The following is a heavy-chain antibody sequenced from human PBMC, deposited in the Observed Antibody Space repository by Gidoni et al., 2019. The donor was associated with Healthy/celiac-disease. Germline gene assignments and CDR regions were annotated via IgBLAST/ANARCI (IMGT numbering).Heavy chain of an antibody. CDR1: GFTFMSFS. V-gene: IGHV3-21*01. D-gene: IGHD5-18*01. J-gene: IGHJ4*02. CDR3: ASGYSYGFFDY. CDR2: ISSSSSYI. Sequence: EVQLVESGGGLVKPGGSLRLSCAASGFTFMSFSMNWLRQAPGKGLEWVSSISSSSSYIYYADSVKGRFTISRDNAKNSLYLQMNSLRAEDTAVYYCASGYSYGFFDYWGQGTLVTVSS.